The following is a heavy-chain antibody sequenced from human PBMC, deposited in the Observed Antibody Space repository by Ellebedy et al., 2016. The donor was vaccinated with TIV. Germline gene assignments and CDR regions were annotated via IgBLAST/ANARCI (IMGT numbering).Heavy chain of an antibody. Sequence: GESLKISCAASGFTFSSYGMSWVRQAPGKGLQWVSAISGSGDSTYYADSVKGRFTISRDNSKNTLYLQMNSLRAEDTAVYYCAKVGVVLHEYFDWLSDLDYWGQGTLVTVSS. CDR2: ISGSGDST. V-gene: IGHV3-23*01. CDR3: AKVGVVLHEYFDWLSDLDY. D-gene: IGHD3-9*01. J-gene: IGHJ4*02. CDR1: GFTFSSYG.